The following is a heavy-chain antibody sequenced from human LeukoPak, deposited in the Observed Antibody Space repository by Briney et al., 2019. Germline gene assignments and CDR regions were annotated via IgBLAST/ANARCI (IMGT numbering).Heavy chain of an antibody. Sequence: GSLRLSCAVSGFTFPDYGMSWVRLAPAKGLEWVSGVDLNGGSTHYADSVKGRFTISRDNAKNSLYLQMNTLRAEDTAWYYCARLFNFYGSGTYYPCDSWGQGALVTVSS. CDR1: GFTFPDYG. D-gene: IGHD3-10*01. CDR2: VDLNGGST. J-gene: IGHJ4*02. V-gene: IGHV3-20*04. CDR3: ARLFNFYGSGTYYPCDS.